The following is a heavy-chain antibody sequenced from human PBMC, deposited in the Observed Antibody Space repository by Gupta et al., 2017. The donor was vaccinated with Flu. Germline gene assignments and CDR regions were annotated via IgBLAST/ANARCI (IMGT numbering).Heavy chain of an antibody. CDR1: GGVFNNDA. CDR3: AKTSYGGNSDFLYFPMDV. CDR2: IIPSFEAR. V-gene: IGHV1-69*01. D-gene: IGHD4-23*01. Sequence: QVQVLQSGAEVQKSGSSVKVSCKSSGGVFNNDAFSLDRQAPGQGLEWMGGIIPSFEARYFAQKFKGRITIVADDSSGTAHMELSSLRSDDTAVYYCAKTSYGGNSDFLYFPMDVWGQGATVTVSP. J-gene: IGHJ6*01.